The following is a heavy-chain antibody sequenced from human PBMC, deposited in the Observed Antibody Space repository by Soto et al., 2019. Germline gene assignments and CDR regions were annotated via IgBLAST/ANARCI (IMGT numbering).Heavy chain of an antibody. D-gene: IGHD6-19*01. V-gene: IGHV3-48*01. Sequence: GGSLRLSCAASGFTFSSYSMNWVRQAPGKGLEWVSYISSSSSTIYYADSVKGRFTISRDNAKNSLYLQMNSLRAEDTAVYYCARDPGYSSGLGYYYYYMDVWGKGTTVTVSS. CDR1: GFTFSSYS. CDR3: ARDPGYSSGLGYYYYYMDV. J-gene: IGHJ6*03. CDR2: ISSSSSTI.